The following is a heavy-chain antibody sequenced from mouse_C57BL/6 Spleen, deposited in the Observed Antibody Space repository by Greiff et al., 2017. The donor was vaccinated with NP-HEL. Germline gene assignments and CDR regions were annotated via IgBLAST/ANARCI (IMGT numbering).Heavy chain of an antibody. CDR3: ARSGDGYLYWYFDV. Sequence: LQESGPELVKPGASVKISCKASGYAFSSSWMNWVKQRPGKGLEWIGRIYPGDGDTNYNGKFKGKATLTADKSSSTAYMQLSSLTSEDSAVYFCARSGDGYLYWYFDVWGTGTTVTVSS. J-gene: IGHJ1*03. D-gene: IGHD2-3*01. CDR1: GYAFSSSW. CDR2: IYPGDGDT. V-gene: IGHV1-82*01.